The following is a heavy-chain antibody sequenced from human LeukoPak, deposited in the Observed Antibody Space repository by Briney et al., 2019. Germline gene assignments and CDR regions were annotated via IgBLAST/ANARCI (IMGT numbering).Heavy chain of an antibody. CDR2: ITGSGGST. CDR3: AKDRLAYSYAQPFDY. J-gene: IGHJ4*02. Sequence: GGSLRLSCAASGFTFISYGMSWVRQAPGKGLEWVSGITGSGGSTYYADSVKGRFTISRDNSKNTLYPQINSLRAEDTAVYYCAKDRLAYSYAQPFDYWGQGTLVTVSS. V-gene: IGHV3-23*01. CDR1: GFTFISYG. D-gene: IGHD5-18*01.